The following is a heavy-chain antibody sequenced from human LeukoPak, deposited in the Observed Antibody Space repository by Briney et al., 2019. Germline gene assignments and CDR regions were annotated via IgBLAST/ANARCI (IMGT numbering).Heavy chain of an antibody. CDR2: IIPIFGTA. D-gene: IGHD2-2*01. Sequence: SVTVSCKASGGTFNSYAISWVRQAPGQGLEWMGGIIPIFGTANYAQKFQGRVTITADKSTSTAYLQWSSLKASDTAMYYCARFGLGYCSSTSCWWFDHWGQGTLVTVSS. J-gene: IGHJ5*02. CDR1: GGTFNSYA. CDR3: ARFGLGYCSSTSCWWFDH. V-gene: IGHV1-69*06.